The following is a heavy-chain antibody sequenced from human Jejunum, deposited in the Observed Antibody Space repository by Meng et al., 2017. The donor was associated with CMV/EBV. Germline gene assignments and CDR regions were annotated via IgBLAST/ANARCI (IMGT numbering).Heavy chain of an antibody. CDR1: FSSYW. V-gene: IGHV3-74*01. J-gene: IGHJ4*02. CDR2: IDSDESNT. Sequence: FSSYWMHWVRQAPGKGLVWAARIDSDESNTSDESKTRYADSVKGRFTISRDNAKNTLYLQMNSLRADDTAVYYCARSTPSQTDYWGWGQGTLVTVSS. D-gene: IGHD7-27*01. CDR3: ARSTPSQTDYWG.